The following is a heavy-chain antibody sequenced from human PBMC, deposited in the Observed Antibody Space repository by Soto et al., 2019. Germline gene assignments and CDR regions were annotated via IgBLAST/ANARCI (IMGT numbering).Heavy chain of an antibody. CDR2: INHNTNT. V-gene: IGHV4-34*01. CDR1: GGSFSDTY. CDR3: PRGVSLFRGSFDP. J-gene: IGHJ5*02. Sequence: QVHLQQWGAGLLKPSETLSLTCAVYGGSFSDTYWNWFRQPPGKGLEWIGEINHNTNTIYNPSLTSRVTITAYTYRKHFSLKLNSVTAADTTVYYCPRGVSLFRGSFDPWGQGTLVTVSS. D-gene: IGHD3-10*02.